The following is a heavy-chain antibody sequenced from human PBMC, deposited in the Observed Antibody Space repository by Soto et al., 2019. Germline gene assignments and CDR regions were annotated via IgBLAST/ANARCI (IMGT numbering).Heavy chain of an antibody. CDR2: IYYSGST. CDR3: ARDAYYDFWSGYYTGGHYYGMDV. V-gene: IGHV4-59*01. Sequence: QVQLQESGPGLVKPSETLSLTCTVSGGSISSYYWSWIRQPPGKGLEWIGYIYYSGSTNYNPSLKSRVTISVDTSKNQFSLKLSSVTAADTAVYYCARDAYYDFWSGYYTGGHYYGMDVWGQGTTVTVSS. CDR1: GGSISSYY. D-gene: IGHD3-3*01. J-gene: IGHJ6*02.